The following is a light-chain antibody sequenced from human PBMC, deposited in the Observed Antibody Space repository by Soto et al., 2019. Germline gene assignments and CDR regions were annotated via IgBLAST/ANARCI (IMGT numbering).Light chain of an antibody. Sequence: QSVLTQPPSASGTPGQRVTISCSGRSSNIGSNYVYWYQQLPGTAPKLLIYSNNQWPSGVPDRFSGSKSGTSASLAISGLRSEDEADYYCAAWDDSLSGRVFGTGTKLTVL. CDR1: SSNIGSNY. CDR3: AAWDDSLSGRV. V-gene: IGLV1-47*02. CDR2: SNN. J-gene: IGLJ1*01.